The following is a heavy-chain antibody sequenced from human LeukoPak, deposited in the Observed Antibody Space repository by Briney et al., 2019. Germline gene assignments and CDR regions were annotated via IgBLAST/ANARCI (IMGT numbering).Heavy chain of an antibody. CDR1: GFTFSTSW. CDR3: AKYSGAYAIEY. CDR2: IKEDGSEK. Sequence: TGGSLRLSCAASGFTFSTSWMSWVRQAPGKGLEWVANIKEDGSEKQYVDSVMGRFTVSRDNAKSSLYLQMNILRGDDTAVYYCAKYSGAYAIEYWGQGTLVTVSS. D-gene: IGHD4-17*01. J-gene: IGHJ4*02. V-gene: IGHV3-7*02.